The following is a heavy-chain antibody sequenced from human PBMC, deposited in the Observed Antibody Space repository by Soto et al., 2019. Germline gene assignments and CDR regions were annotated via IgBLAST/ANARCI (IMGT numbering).Heavy chain of an antibody. CDR2: IWYDGSNK. CDR1: GFTFNTYG. CDR3: ARSDCTGAYCYSWPFNYGVDV. Sequence: QVQLVESGGGVVQPGGSLRLSCTTPGFTFNTYGMHWVRQAPGKGLEWVAIIWYDGSNKYYADSVKGRFTISRDNSKNTVYLQMNSLRAEDTALYYCARSDCTGAYCYSWPFNYGVDVWGQGNTVTVSS. D-gene: IGHD2-21*02. J-gene: IGHJ6*02. V-gene: IGHV3-33*08.